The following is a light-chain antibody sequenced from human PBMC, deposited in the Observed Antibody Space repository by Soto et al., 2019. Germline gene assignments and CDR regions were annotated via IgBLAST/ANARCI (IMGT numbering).Light chain of an antibody. CDR1: SSDVGRYNY. CDR3: SSFTDTENSYV. V-gene: IGLV2-8*01. Sequence: QSALTQPPSASGSPGQSVTISCTGTSSDVGRYNYVSWYQQHPGRAPKLMIYEVIKRPSGVPDRFSGSKSGNTASLTVSGLQAEDEGDYYCSSFTDTENSYVFGSGTKLTVL. J-gene: IGLJ1*01. CDR2: EVI.